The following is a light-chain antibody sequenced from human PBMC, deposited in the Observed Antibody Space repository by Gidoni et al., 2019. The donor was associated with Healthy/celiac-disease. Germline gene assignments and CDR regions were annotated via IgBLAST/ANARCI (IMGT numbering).Light chain of an antibody. Sequence: SQSVSSNLAWYQQKPGQAPRLLIYGAATRANGIPARFSGSGSGTEFILTISSLQSEDFAVYYCQQYNNWPPLTFGGXTKVEIK. V-gene: IGKV3-15*01. CDR1: QSVSSN. CDR2: GAA. J-gene: IGKJ4*01. CDR3: QQYNNWPPLT.